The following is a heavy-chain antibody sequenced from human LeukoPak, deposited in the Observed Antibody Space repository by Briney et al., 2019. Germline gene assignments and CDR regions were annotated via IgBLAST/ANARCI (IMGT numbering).Heavy chain of an antibody. CDR2: IYPGDSDT. V-gene: IGHV5-51*01. D-gene: IGHD2-2*01. CDR3: ARRQGCSSTSCPPDY. J-gene: IGHJ4*02. CDR1: GYRFTNYW. Sequence: GESLKISCSCSGYRFTNYWIGWVRQMPGKGLEWMGIIYPGDSDTRYTPSFQGQVTMSADKSINTAYLQWSSLKASDTAMYYCARRQGCSSTSCPPDYWGQGTLVTVSP.